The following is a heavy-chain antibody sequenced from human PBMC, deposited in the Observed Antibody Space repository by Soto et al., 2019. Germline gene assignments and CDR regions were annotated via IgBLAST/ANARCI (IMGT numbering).Heavy chain of an antibody. CDR1: GGSISSGGYY. CDR2: IYYLGST. Sequence: QVQLQESGPGLVKPSQTLSLACTVSGGSISSGGYYWSWIRQHPGKGLEWIGYIYYLGSTYYNPSLTSRVTISVATPKKQCSLQRSSVPAADPAVYYCARFYMVRGVMSAFDIWGQGTMVTVSS. CDR3: ARFYMVRGVMSAFDI. J-gene: IGHJ3*02. V-gene: IGHV4-31*03. D-gene: IGHD3-10*01.